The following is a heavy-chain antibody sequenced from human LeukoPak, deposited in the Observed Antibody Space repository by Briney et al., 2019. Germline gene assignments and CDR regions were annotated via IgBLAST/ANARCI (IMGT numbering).Heavy chain of an antibody. D-gene: IGHD3-22*01. Sequence: GGSLRLSCAASGFTFSSYGMHWVRQAPGKGLEWVAFIRYDGSNKYYADSVKGRFTISRDNSKNTLYLQMNSLRAEDTAVYYCAKAFYYDSSGYPSWGQGTMVTVSS. CDR3: AKAFYYDSSGYPS. V-gene: IGHV3-30*02. CDR2: IRYDGSNK. J-gene: IGHJ3*01. CDR1: GFTFSSYG.